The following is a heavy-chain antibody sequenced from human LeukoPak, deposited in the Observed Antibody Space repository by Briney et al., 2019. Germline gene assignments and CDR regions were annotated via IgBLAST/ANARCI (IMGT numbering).Heavy chain of an antibody. Sequence: PSETLSLTCTVSGGSISSSSYYWGWIRQPPGKGLEWIGSIYYSGSTYYNPSLKSRVTISVDTSKNQFSLKLSSVTAADTAVYYCASSNGYTSFDYWGQGTLVTVSS. J-gene: IGHJ4*02. V-gene: IGHV4-39*01. CDR3: ASSNGYTSFDY. D-gene: IGHD3-22*01. CDR1: GGSISSSSYY. CDR2: IYYSGST.